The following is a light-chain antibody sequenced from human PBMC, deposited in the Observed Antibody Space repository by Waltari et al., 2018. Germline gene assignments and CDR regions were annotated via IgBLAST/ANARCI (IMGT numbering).Light chain of an antibody. V-gene: IGLV1-51*02. CDR3: GTWDNTLSAV. CDR2: GKA. Sequence: QSVLTQPPSVSAAPGQKVSISCSGSTSNIGNNYVSWYQQFQGEAPKVHIYGKAKRTSGIPDRCAGSKSGTSATLDITGLQTGDEAVYYCGTWDNTLSAVFGGGTKVTVL. J-gene: IGLJ2*01. CDR1: TSNIGNNY.